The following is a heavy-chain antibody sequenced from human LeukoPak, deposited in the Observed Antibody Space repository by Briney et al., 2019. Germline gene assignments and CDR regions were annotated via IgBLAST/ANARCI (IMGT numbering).Heavy chain of an antibody. CDR3: ATGFFYYYYMDV. CDR2: INQDGSEK. D-gene: IGHD1-14*01. V-gene: IGHV3-7*01. CDR1: GFTFIKYW. Sequence: GGSLRLSCAASGFTFIKYWMSWVRQAPGKGLEWVANINQDGSEKYFVDSVKGRFTISRDNAKNTLYLQMNSLRAEDTAVYYCATGFFYYYYMDVWGKGTTVTISS. J-gene: IGHJ6*03.